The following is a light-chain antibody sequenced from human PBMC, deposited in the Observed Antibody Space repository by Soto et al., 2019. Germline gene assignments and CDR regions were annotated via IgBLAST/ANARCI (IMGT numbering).Light chain of an antibody. V-gene: IGLV1-51*01. CDR2: DNN. CDR1: SSNIGNRY. Sequence: QSVLTQLPSVSAAPGQKVTISCSGSSSNIGNRYVSWYQQLPRTAPKLLIYDNNKRPSGIPDRFSGSKSGTSATLGITGLQTGDEADYYCGTWDSSLSAYVFGTGTKLTVL. CDR3: GTWDSSLSAYV. J-gene: IGLJ1*01.